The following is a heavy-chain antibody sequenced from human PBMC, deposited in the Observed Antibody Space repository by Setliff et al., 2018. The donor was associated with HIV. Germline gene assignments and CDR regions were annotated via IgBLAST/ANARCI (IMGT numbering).Heavy chain of an antibody. V-gene: IGHV4-38-2*02. J-gene: IGHJ4*01. D-gene: IGHD3-9*01. CDR1: GIPIDRVYS. Sequence: PSETLSLTCGVSGIPIDRVYSWAWIRQPPGKGLEWIGTISHSGSTHYNSPLQGRISISLDTSKNQFSLTLTSVTAADTAMYYCARDQSDYNVLTGFGDFDYWGHGTLVTVSS. CDR2: ISHSGST. CDR3: ARDQSDYNVLTGFGDFDY.